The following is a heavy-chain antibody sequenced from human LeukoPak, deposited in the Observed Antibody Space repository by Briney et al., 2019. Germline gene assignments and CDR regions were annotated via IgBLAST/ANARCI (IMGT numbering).Heavy chain of an antibody. D-gene: IGHD3-22*01. CDR2: INAGNGNT. J-gene: IGHJ4*02. Sequence: ASVKVSCKASGYTLTSYAMHWVRQAPGQRLEWMGWINAGNGNTKYSQKFQGRVTITRDTSASTAYMELNSLRAEDTAVYYCTNYDEVGFDYWGQGTLVTVSS. CDR3: TNYDEVGFDY. CDR1: GYTLTSYA. V-gene: IGHV1-3*01.